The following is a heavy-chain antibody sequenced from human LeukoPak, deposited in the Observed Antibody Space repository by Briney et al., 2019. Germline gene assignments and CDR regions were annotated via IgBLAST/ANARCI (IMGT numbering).Heavy chain of an antibody. CDR2: ISYDGSNK. CDR1: GFTFSSYC. CDR3: AKDLRWYFDY. V-gene: IGHV3-30*18. D-gene: IGHD4-23*01. Sequence: PGGSLRLSCAASGFTFSSYCMRGVRQAPGKGLEWVAVISYDGSNKYYADSVKGRFTISRDNPKNTLYLQMNSLRAEDTAVYYCAKDLRWYFDYWGQGTLVTVSS. J-gene: IGHJ4*02.